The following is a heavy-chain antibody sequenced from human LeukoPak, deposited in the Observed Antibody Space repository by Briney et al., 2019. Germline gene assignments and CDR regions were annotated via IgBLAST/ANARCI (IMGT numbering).Heavy chain of an antibody. J-gene: IGHJ4*02. Sequence: ASXXVSCKASGYTFTGYYMHWVRQAPGQGREWRGWINPNSGGTNYAQKFQGRVTMTRDTSISAAYMELSRLRSDDTAVYYCARGGAGEGYCSSSSCYGHDYWGQGTLVTVSS. V-gene: IGHV1-2*02. CDR3: ARGGAGEGYCSSSSCYGHDY. CDR1: GYTFTGYY. CDR2: INPNSGGT. D-gene: IGHD2-15*01.